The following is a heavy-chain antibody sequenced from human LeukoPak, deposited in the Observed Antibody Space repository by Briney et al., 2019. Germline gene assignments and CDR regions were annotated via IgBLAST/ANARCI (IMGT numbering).Heavy chain of an antibody. D-gene: IGHD6-25*01. Sequence: PGGSLTLSCAPPGFTFTDYSMNWVRQAPGKGLEWAAHISTVSTYTNYTDSVKGRFTISRDNRKNLLYLQMSSLGAEDTAVYYCARDGSGFYHYYYMDVWGKGTTVTVSS. CDR2: ISTVSTYT. V-gene: IGHV3-21*01. CDR3: ARDGSGFYHYYYMDV. CDR1: GFTFTDYS. J-gene: IGHJ6*03.